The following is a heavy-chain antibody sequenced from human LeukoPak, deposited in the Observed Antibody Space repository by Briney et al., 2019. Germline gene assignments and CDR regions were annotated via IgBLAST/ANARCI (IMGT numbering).Heavy chain of an antibody. D-gene: IGHD2-2*01. CDR1: GFKFDDYD. CDR2: ITWNGDKT. V-gene: IGHV3-20*04. J-gene: IGHJ5*02. CDR3: ARDPFCSSSTGCYFEDWFDP. Sequence: GGSLRLSCTASGFKFDDYDMSWVRQVPGKGLEWASGITWNGDKTVYADSVRGRFAISRDNTKKSLYLQMSSLRAEDTALYYCARDPFCSSSTGCYFEDWFDPWGPGTLVTVSS.